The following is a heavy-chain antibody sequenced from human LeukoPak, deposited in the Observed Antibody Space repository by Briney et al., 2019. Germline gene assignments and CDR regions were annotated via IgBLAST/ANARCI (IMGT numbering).Heavy chain of an antibody. CDR2: ISYDGSNK. Sequence: GGSLRLSCAASGFTFSSYGMHWVRQAPGKGLEWVAVISYDGSNKYYADSVKGRFTISRDNSKNTVYLQTNSLRAEDTAVYYCATDGGNSEMDYWGQGTLVTVSS. V-gene: IGHV3-30*03. J-gene: IGHJ4*02. CDR1: GFTFSSYG. CDR3: ATDGGNSEMDY. D-gene: IGHD4-23*01.